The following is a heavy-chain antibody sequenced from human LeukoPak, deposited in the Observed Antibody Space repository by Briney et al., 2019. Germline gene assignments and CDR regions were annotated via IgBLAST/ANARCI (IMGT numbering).Heavy chain of an antibody. Sequence: GGSLRLSCAASGFTFSSYWMSWVRQAPGKGLEWVGRIRNKANSYTSEYAASVKGKFTISRDDSKNSLYLQMNSLKTEDTAVYYCTRRAAAGALDYWGQGTLVTVSS. D-gene: IGHD6-13*01. J-gene: IGHJ4*02. CDR1: GFTFSSYW. CDR2: IRNKANSYTS. CDR3: TRRAAAGALDY. V-gene: IGHV3-72*01.